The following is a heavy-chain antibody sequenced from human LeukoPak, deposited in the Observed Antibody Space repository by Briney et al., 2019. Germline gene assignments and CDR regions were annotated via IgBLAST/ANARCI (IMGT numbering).Heavy chain of an antibody. V-gene: IGHV4-34*01. CDR2: INHSGST. Sequence: SSETLSLTCAVYGGSFSGYYWSWIRQPPGKGLEWIGEINHSGSTNYNLSLKSRVTISVDTSKNQFSLRLSSVTAADTAVYYCAGGDGDYWGQGTLVTVSS. J-gene: IGHJ4*02. CDR3: AGGDGDY. CDR1: GGSFSGYY.